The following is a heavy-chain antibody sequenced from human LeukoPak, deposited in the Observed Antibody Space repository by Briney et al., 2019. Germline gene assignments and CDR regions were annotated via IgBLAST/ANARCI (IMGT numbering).Heavy chain of an antibody. CDR1: XFTXXSYS. V-gene: IGHV3-21*01. Sequence: XXXAXXFTXXSYSMNWVRQAPGKGLEWVSSIRYSRSNIYYADSVKGRFTISRDNAKNTLYLQMNSLRAEDTAVYYXXXXXLAVAGPFDYWGQGTLVTVSS. D-gene: IGHD6-19*01. CDR2: IRYSRSNI. CDR3: XXXXLAVAGPFDY. J-gene: IGHJ4*02.